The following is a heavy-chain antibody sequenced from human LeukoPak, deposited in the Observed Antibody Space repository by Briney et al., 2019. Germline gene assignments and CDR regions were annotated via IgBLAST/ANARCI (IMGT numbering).Heavy chain of an antibody. Sequence: ASVKVSCKASGYTFTGYYMHWVRQAPGQGLEWMGWINPNSGGTNYAQKFQGRVTMTTDTSTSTAYMELRSLRSDDTAVYYCARHHRGVGADWFGPWGQGTLVTVSS. D-gene: IGHD1-26*01. J-gene: IGHJ5*02. CDR1: GYTFTGYY. V-gene: IGHV1-2*02. CDR2: INPNSGGT. CDR3: ARHHRGVGADWFGP.